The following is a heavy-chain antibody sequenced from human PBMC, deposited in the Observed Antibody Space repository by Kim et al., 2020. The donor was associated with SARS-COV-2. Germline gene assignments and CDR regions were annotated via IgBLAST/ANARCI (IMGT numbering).Heavy chain of an antibody. J-gene: IGHJ6*02. CDR3: ARGQRYDILTGSQDYYGMDV. V-gene: IGHV3-48*02. D-gene: IGHD3-9*01. Sequence: RFTISRDNAKNSLYLQMNSLRDEDTAVYYCARGQRYDILTGSQDYYGMDVWGQGTTVTVSS.